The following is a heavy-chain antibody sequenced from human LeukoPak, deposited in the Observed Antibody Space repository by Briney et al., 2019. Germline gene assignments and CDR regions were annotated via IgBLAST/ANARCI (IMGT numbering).Heavy chain of an antibody. CDR3: AELGITMIGGV. J-gene: IGHJ6*04. Sequence: GGSLRLSCAASGFTFSSSWMSWVRQAPGKGLEWVANINPDGSEGNYVDTVKGRFTISRDNAKDSLYLQMNSLRAEDTAVYYCAELGITMIGGVWGKGTTVTISS. CDR2: INPDGSEG. V-gene: IGHV3-7*01. CDR1: GFTFSSSW. D-gene: IGHD3-10*02.